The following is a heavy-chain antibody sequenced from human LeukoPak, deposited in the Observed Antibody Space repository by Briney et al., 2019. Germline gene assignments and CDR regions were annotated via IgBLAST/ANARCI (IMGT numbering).Heavy chain of an antibody. Sequence: GASVKVSCKASGYTFTSYAMNWVRQATGQGLEWMEWMNPNSGNTGYAQKFQGRVTMTRNTSISTAYMELSSLRSADTAVYYCARTPPCSSTSCYILDYWGQGTLVTVSS. CDR2: MNPNSGNT. V-gene: IGHV1-8*02. CDR3: ARTPPCSSTSCYILDY. J-gene: IGHJ4*02. D-gene: IGHD2-2*02. CDR1: GYTFTSYA.